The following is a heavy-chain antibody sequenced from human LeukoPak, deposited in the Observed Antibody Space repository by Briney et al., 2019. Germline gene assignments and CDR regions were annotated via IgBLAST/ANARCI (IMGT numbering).Heavy chain of an antibody. CDR3: AREFRGVTRYFDY. CDR2: ISSSGSTK. Sequence: GGSLRLSCAASGFAFSNYGMNWVRQAPGKGLEWVSYISSSGSTKYYADSVKGRFTISRDNAKNSLYLQMNSLRAEDTAVYYCAREFRGVTRYFDYWGQGTLVTVSS. CDR1: GFAFSNYG. J-gene: IGHJ4*02. D-gene: IGHD3-10*01. V-gene: IGHV3-48*04.